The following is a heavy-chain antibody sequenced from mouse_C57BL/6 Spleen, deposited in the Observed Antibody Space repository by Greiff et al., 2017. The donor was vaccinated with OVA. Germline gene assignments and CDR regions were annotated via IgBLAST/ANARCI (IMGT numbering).Heavy chain of an antibody. Sequence: VQLVESGAELVKPGASVKISCKASGYAFSSYWMNWVKQRPGKGLEWIGQIYPGDGDTNYNGKFKGKATLTADKSSSTAYMQLSSLTSEDSAVYFCARGPNYGSKGYFDYWGQGTTLTVSS. CDR1: GYAFSSYW. V-gene: IGHV1-80*01. D-gene: IGHD1-1*01. J-gene: IGHJ2*01. CDR2: IYPGDGDT. CDR3: ARGPNYGSKGYFDY.